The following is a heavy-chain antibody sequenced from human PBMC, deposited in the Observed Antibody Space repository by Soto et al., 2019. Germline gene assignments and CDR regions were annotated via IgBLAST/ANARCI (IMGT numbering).Heavy chain of an antibody. Sequence: ASVKVCCKASGDTFTGYYMHWVRQAPGQGLEWMGWINPNSGGTNYAQKFQGRVTTTRDTSISTAYMELSRLRSDDTAVYYCARARAIVVVPAAIAGTKSGPLYYYGMDVWGQGTTVTVSS. CDR3: ARARAIVVVPAAIAGTKSGPLYYYGMDV. D-gene: IGHD2-2*01. V-gene: IGHV1-2*02. CDR2: INPNSGGT. J-gene: IGHJ6*02. CDR1: GDTFTGYY.